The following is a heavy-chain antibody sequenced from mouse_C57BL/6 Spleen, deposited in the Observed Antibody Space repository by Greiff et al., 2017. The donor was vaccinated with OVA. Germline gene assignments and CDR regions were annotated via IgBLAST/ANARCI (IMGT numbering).Heavy chain of an antibody. Sequence: EVKLVESGPELVKPGASVKISCKASGYSFTDYHMNWVKQSHGKSLEWIGVINPNYGTTSYNQKFKGKATLTVDQSSSTAYMQLNSLTSEDSAVYYCARYYDYDYAMDYWGQGTSVTVSS. CDR2: INPNYGTT. J-gene: IGHJ4*01. CDR1: GYSFTDYH. D-gene: IGHD2-4*01. CDR3: ARYYDYDYAMDY. V-gene: IGHV1-39*01.